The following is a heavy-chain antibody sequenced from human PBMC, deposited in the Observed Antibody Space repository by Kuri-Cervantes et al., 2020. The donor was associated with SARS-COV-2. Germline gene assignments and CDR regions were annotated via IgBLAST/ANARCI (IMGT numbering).Heavy chain of an antibody. J-gene: IGHJ6*03. CDR3: ARDPSGQLGNYYYYHYMNV. D-gene: IGHD6-13*01. Sequence: GGFLRLSCAASGFTFSSYAMHWVRQAPGKGLAWVAVISYDGSNKYYADSVKGRFTISRDNSKNTLYLQMSSLRAEDTSVYYCARDPSGQLGNYYYYHYMNVWGKGTTVTVSS. V-gene: IGHV3-30-3*01. CDR2: ISYDGSNK. CDR1: GFTFSSYA.